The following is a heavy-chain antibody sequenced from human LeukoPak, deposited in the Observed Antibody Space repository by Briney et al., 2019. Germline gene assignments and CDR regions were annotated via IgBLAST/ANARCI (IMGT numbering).Heavy chain of an antibody. CDR3: ARQAFIAVPAGGYYLDY. Sequence: SETLSLTCTVSGGSISSNYYWGCIRPPPGKLLEWIGIMFYSETGYYNPSLKSRVTVSVDTSKNQFSLHVTSVIAADTAVYYCARQAFIAVPAGGYYLDYWGQGTLVTVSS. CDR1: GGSISSNYY. J-gene: IGHJ4*02. CDR2: MFYSETG. V-gene: IGHV4-39*01. D-gene: IGHD6-19*01.